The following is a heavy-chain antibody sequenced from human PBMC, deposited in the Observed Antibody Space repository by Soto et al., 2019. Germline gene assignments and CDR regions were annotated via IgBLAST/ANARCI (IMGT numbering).Heavy chain of an antibody. J-gene: IGHJ4*02. V-gene: IGHV1-18*01. Sequence: QVHLVQSGAEVEKPGASVKVSCKASGYTFTDYGISWVRQAPGQGLQWMGWITAFNGNTKYAQQFQGRVTMTTDTSTSTAYMELRSLESDATAVYYCARISQSDFWSGYYYVFDYWGQGTLVTVSS. CDR3: ARISQSDFWSGYYYVFDY. D-gene: IGHD3-3*01. CDR1: GYTFTDYG. CDR2: ITAFNGNT.